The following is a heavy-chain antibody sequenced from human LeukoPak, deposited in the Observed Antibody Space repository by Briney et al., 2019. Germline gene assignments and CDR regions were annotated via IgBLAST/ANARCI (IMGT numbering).Heavy chain of an antibody. CDR2: IYTSGST. CDR3: ARDLTMVRGAIFGPSDY. V-gene: IGHV4-61*02. Sequence: SQTLSLTCTVSGGSISSGGYYWSWIRQPAGKGLEWIGRIYTSGSTNYNPSLKSRVTMSVDTSKNQFSLKLSSVTAADTAVYYCARDLTMVRGAIFGPSDYWGQGTLVTVSS. J-gene: IGHJ4*02. CDR1: GGSISSGGYY. D-gene: IGHD3-10*01.